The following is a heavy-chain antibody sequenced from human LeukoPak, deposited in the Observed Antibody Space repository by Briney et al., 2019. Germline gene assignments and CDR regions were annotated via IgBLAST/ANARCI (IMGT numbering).Heavy chain of an antibody. Sequence: GGSLRLSCAASEFTFSYYYMSGVRQAPGKGLEWVSSISSSSSYIYYADSVKGRFTISRDNAKNSPYLQMNSLRAEDTAVYYCARVRYGSGSYYNGLDYWGRGTLVTVSS. CDR2: ISSSSSYI. CDR1: EFTFSYYY. V-gene: IGHV3-21*01. CDR3: ARVRYGSGSYYNGLDY. J-gene: IGHJ4*02. D-gene: IGHD3-10*01.